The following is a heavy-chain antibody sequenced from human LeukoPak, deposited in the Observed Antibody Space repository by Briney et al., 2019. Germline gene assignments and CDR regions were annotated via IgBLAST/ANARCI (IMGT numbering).Heavy chain of an antibody. Sequence: GGSLRLSCAASGFTFSSQAMNWVRQASAKGLEWVSTVSGSGTNTYYANSVRGRFTISSDHSKSTVYLQMNSLRAEDTAVYYCARDAGLDYWGQGILVTVSS. CDR2: VSGSGTNT. J-gene: IGHJ4*02. CDR3: ARDAGLDY. V-gene: IGHV3-23*01. CDR1: GFTFSSQA. D-gene: IGHD2-8*01.